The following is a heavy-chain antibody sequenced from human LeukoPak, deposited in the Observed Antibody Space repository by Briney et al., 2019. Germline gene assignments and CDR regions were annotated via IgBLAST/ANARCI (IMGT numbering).Heavy chain of an antibody. D-gene: IGHD3-22*01. J-gene: IGHJ6*03. CDR3: ARDRGGYYESGRYYYYYMHV. CDR1: GGSLSSGSYY. Sequence: SQTLSLSCTVSGGSLSSGSYYWSWIRQPAGKGLEWIGRIYTSGSTNYNPSLKSRVTISVNPSNNQFSLKLSAVTAADTAVYYCARDRGGYYESGRYYYYYMHVWGKGTTVTVPS. V-gene: IGHV4-61*02. CDR2: IYTSGST.